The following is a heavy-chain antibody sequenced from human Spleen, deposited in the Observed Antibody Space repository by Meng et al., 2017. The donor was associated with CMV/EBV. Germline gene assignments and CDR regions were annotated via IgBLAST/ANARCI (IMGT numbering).Heavy chain of an antibody. CDR3: VRGGPRGYHGMAV. CDR2: VYFSGVT. CDR1: GGSVNSGSYY. Sequence: ESLKISCTVSGGSVNSGSYYWNWIRQPPGKGLEWMGSVYFSGVTNYSPSLKSRVTVSMDTSKNHFSLKMSYLTAADTAVYYCVRGGPRGYHGMAVWGQGTTVTVSS. D-gene: IGHD3-10*01. V-gene: IGHV4-61*03. J-gene: IGHJ6*02.